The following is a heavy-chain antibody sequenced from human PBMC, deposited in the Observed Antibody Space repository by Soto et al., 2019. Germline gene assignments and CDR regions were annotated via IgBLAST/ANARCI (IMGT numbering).Heavy chain of an antibody. CDR2: IDGGKT. D-gene: IGHD1-26*01. Sequence: PGESLKISCAASGFTFNNARMSWVRQAPGKGLDWVGRIDGGKTDFAAPVEGRFTFSRDDSRNTLFLQMNSLKTEDTGVYYCTNNAAAKVGTLSYWGQGTLVTVSS. V-gene: IGHV3-15*01. CDR1: GFTFNNAR. J-gene: IGHJ4*02. CDR3: TNNAAAKVGTLSY.